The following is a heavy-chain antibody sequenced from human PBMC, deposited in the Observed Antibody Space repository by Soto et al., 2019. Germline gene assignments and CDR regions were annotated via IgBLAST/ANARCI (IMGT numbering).Heavy chain of an antibody. CDR3: ARTYYYDSSGYTPDAFDI. V-gene: IGHV1-69*02. Sequence: QVQLVQSGAEVKKPGSSVKVSCKASGGTFSSYTISWVRQAPGQGLEWMGRIIPILGIANYAQKFQGRVTITADKSTSTAYMELSSLRSEDTAVYYCARTYYYDSSGYTPDAFDIWGQGTMVTVSS. J-gene: IGHJ3*02. CDR1: GGTFSSYT. D-gene: IGHD3-22*01. CDR2: IIPILGIA.